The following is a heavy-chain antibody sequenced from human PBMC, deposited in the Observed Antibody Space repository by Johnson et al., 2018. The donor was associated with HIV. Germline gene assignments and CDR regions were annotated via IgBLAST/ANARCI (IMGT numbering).Heavy chain of an antibody. D-gene: IGHD6-19*01. V-gene: IGHV3-15*01. Sequence: VQLVESGGGVVQPGRSLRLSCAASGFTFSSYAMHWVRQAPGKGLEWVGRIKSKTDGGTTDYAAPVKGRFTISRHDSKNMLYLQMNSLKTEDTAVYYCAKRGSGWPSDAFDIWGQGTMVTVSS. CDR3: AKRGSGWPSDAFDI. CDR2: IKSKTDGGTT. CDR1: GFTFSSYA. J-gene: IGHJ3*02.